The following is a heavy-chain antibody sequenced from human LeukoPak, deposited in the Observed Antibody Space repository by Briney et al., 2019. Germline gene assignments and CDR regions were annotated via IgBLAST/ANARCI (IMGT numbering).Heavy chain of an antibody. J-gene: IGHJ6*03. Sequence: ASVKVSCKASGYTFTSYYMHWVRQAPGQGLEWMGIINPSGGSTSYAQKFQGRVTMTRDMSTSTVYMELSSLRAEDTAVYYCAREPSSGWYFDLVGYMDVWGKGTTVTVSS. CDR3: AREPSSGWYFDLVGYMDV. V-gene: IGHV1-46*01. CDR1: GYTFTSYY. CDR2: INPSGGST. D-gene: IGHD6-19*01.